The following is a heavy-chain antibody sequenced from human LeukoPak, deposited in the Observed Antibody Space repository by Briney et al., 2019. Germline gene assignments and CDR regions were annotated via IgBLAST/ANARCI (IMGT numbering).Heavy chain of an antibody. D-gene: IGHD3-22*01. CDR1: GFTFSNYA. J-gene: IGHJ4*02. Sequence: GGSLRLSCAASGFTFSNYAMTWVRQAPGKGLEWVSDVSGRGDSTYYADSVKGRFTISRDNSKNTLFLQMHSLRAEDTAVYNCAKNGGSSGYLPLDYWGQGTLVTVSS. CDR3: AKNGGSSGYLPLDY. V-gene: IGHV3-23*01. CDR2: VSGRGDST.